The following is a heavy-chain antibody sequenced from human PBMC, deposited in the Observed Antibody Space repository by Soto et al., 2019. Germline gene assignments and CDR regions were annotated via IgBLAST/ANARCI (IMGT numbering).Heavy chain of an antibody. CDR3: AKEKAAAGTFY. CDR1: GFTFSSYA. J-gene: IGHJ4*02. Sequence: GGSLRLSCAASGFTFSSYAMSWVRQAPGKGLEWVSAISGSGGSTYYADSGKGRFTIPRDNSKNTLYLQMNSLRAEETAVYYCAKEKAAAGTFYWGQGTLVTVSS. D-gene: IGHD6-13*01. CDR2: ISGSGGST. V-gene: IGHV3-23*01.